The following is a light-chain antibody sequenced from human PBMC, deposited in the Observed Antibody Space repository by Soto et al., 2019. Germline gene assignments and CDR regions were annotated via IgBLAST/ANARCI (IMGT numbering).Light chain of an antibody. CDR3: QQRSNWLT. CDR1: QSVSSY. CDR2: DAS. Sequence: EIVLTQSPATLSLSPGERATLSCRASQSVSSYLAWYQQKPGHAPRLLLYDASNRATGIPARFSGSGSGTDFTLTISSLEPEDFAVYYWQQRSNWLTFGGGTKVEIK. V-gene: IGKV3-11*01. J-gene: IGKJ4*01.